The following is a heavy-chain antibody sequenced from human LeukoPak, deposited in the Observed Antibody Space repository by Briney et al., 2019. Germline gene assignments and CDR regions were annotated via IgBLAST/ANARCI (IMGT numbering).Heavy chain of an antibody. D-gene: IGHD2-8*02. CDR1: GFTFRDYY. CDR2: ITTSGSTI. Sequence: GSLRLSCAASGFTFRDYYMNLIRPASGEGLGLVSYITTSGSTIYYADSVRGRFTISRDNSKSTLSLQMNSLRAEDTAIYYCATYRQVLLPFESWGQGTLVTVSS. V-gene: IGHV3-11*01. J-gene: IGHJ4*02. CDR3: ATYRQVLLPFES.